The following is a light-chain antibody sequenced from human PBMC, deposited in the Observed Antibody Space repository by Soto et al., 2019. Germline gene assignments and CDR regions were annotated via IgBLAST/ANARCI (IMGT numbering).Light chain of an antibody. V-gene: IGKV1-5*01. CDR3: QQYHIYSGT. J-gene: IGKJ1*01. CDR1: RSISDW. Sequence: DIQMTQSPSSLSPSVGYRFTITCRASRSISDWLAWYQQKPGKAPELLIFDASNLASGVPSRFSGSGSGTEFTLTINSLQPDDFATYYCQQYHIYSGTFGQGTTGDIK. CDR2: DAS.